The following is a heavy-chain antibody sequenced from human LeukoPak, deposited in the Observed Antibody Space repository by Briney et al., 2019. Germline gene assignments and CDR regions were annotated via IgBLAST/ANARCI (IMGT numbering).Heavy chain of an antibody. V-gene: IGHV3-7*01. J-gene: IGHJ6*03. Sequence: PGGSLRLSCAASGFTFSTYWMSWVRQAPGKGLEWVANIKQDGGEKYYVNSVKGRFTISRDNAKNSLYLQMNSLRAEDTAVYYCARALYGDYEDVWGKGTTVTVSS. CDR3: ARALYGDYEDV. CDR2: IKQDGGEK. CDR1: GFTFSTYW. D-gene: IGHD4-17*01.